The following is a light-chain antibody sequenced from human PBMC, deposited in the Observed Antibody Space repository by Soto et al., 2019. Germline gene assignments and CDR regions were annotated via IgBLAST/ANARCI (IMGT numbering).Light chain of an antibody. J-gene: IGKJ1*01. Sequence: DLQIAPSPSTPSAPVGGRVTLPFRASQSISSWLAWYQQKPGKAPVLLIYDASTLKSGVPARFSGSEYGAEFTLTITGLQPDDFATYYCQQYDRFWTFGQGTKVDIK. V-gene: IGKV1-5*01. CDR3: QQYDRFWT. CDR2: DAS. CDR1: QSISSW.